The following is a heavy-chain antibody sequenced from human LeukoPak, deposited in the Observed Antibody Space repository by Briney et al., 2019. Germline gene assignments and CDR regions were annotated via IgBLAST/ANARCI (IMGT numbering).Heavy chain of an antibody. D-gene: IGHD5-18*01. J-gene: IGHJ4*02. CDR2: INPNSGGT. CDR1: GYTFTGYY. Sequence: GASVKVSCKASGYTFTGYYMHWVRQAPGQGLEWMGWINPNSGGTNYAQKFQGRVTMTRDTSISTAYMELSRLRSDDTAVYYCAREDRYSYGSEYRKIDYWGQGTLVTVSS. CDR3: AREDRYSYGSEYRKIDY. V-gene: IGHV1-2*02.